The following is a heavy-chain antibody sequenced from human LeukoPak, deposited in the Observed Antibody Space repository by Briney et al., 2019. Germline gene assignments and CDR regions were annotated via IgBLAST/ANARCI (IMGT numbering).Heavy chain of an antibody. J-gene: IGHJ5*02. Sequence: GASVKVSCKASGYTFTSYGISWVRQAPGQGLEWMGWISAYNGNTNYAQKLQGRFTMTTDTSTSTAYMELRSLRSDDTAVYYCARSIAITFGGVIVDHPNWFDPWGQGTLVTVSS. CDR2: ISAYNGNT. CDR3: ARSIAITFGGVIVDHPNWFDP. CDR1: GYTFTSYG. V-gene: IGHV1-18*01. D-gene: IGHD3-16*02.